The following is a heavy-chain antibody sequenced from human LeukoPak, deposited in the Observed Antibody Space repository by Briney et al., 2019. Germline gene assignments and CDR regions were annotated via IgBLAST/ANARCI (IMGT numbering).Heavy chain of an antibody. J-gene: IGHJ4*02. CDR1: GFTFSSYG. Sequence: GGSLRLSCAASGFTFSSYGMHWVRQAPGKGLEWVAVISYDGSNKYYADSVKGRFTISRDNSKNTLYLQMNSLRAEDTAVYYCAKADSGWYGSVDYWGQGTLVTVSS. V-gene: IGHV3-30*18. D-gene: IGHD6-19*01. CDR2: ISYDGSNK. CDR3: AKADSGWYGSVDY.